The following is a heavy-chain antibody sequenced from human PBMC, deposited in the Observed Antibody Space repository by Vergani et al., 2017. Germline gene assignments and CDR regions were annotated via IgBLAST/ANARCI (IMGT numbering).Heavy chain of an antibody. CDR3: ARVASSDFWSGYPERYFDY. D-gene: IGHD3-3*01. CDR1: GAAIKDFY. CDR2: VYYTGST. V-gene: IGHV4-59*01. Sequence: QVQLQESGPGLVKPSETLSLTCTVSGAAIKDFYWSWFRQPPGKGLEWIGYVYYTGSTTYNPSLKSRVTISVDTSNNQFSLRMTSLTAADTAVYYCARVASSDFWSGYPERYFDYWGQGTLVTVSS. J-gene: IGHJ4*02.